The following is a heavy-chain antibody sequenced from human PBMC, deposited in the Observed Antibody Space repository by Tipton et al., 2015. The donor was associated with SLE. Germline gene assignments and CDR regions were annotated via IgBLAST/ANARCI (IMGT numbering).Heavy chain of an antibody. D-gene: IGHD3-16*02. CDR3: AIQSYDYVWGSYRYKDY. CDR2: IYYSGST. CDR1: DGSISSSSYY. Sequence: TLSLTCTVSDGSISSSSYYWGWIRQPPGKGLEWIGSIYYSGSTYYNPSLKSRVTISVDTSKNQFSLKLRSVTAAATAVYYCAIQSYDYVWGSYRYKDYWGQGTLVTVSS. J-gene: IGHJ4*02. V-gene: IGHV4-39*07.